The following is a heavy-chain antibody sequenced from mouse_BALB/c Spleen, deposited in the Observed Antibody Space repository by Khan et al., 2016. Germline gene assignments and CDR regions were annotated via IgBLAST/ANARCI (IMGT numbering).Heavy chain of an antibody. CDR1: GCNIKDTY. D-gene: IGHD2-4*01. Sequence: VQLQQSGAELVKPGASVKLSCTASGCNIKDTYMHWMIQRPEQGLEWIGRIDPANDNTKYDPKFQGKATITADTSSNTAYLQLSSLTSEDTAVYYCARSYYDSWFVYWGQGTLVTVSA. CDR2: IDPANDNT. CDR3: ARSYYDSWFVY. V-gene: IGHV14-3*02. J-gene: IGHJ3*01.